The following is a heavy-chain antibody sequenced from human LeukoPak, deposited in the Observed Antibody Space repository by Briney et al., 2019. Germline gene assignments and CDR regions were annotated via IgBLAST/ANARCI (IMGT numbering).Heavy chain of an antibody. CDR2: IPYDGSNK. CDR1: GFSFSRHG. J-gene: IGHJ6*03. CDR3: AKGVGGSANYYYMDV. Sequence: GGSLRLSCAASGFSFSRHGIHWVRQAPGKGLEWVAFIPYDGSNKFYADSVKGRFTISRDNSKNTLYLQMNSLRTEDTAVYYCAKGVGGSANYYYMDVWGKGTTVTVSS. V-gene: IGHV3-30*02. D-gene: IGHD3-10*01.